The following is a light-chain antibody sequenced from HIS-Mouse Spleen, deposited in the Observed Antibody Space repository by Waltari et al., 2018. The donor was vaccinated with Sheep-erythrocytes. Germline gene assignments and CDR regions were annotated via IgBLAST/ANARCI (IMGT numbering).Light chain of an antibody. J-gene: IGLJ3*02. CDR2: EGS. CDR3: CSYAGSSTPWV. V-gene: IGLV2-23*01. Sequence: QSALTQPASVSGFPGQLITISCTGTSSDVGRYNLGAWYKTHPGKTPKLMIYEGSKRPSRVSTRFSCSKSGNTASLTISGLQAEDGADYYCCSYAGSSTPWVFGGGTKLTVL. CDR1: SSDVGRYNL.